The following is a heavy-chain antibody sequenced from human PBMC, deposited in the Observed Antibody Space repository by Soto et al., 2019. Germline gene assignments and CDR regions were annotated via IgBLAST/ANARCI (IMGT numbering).Heavy chain of an antibody. Sequence: SETLSLTCTVSGGSISSYYWSWIRQPPGKGLEWIGYIYYSGSTNYNPSLKSRVTISVDTSKNQFSLKLSSVTAADTAVYYCARDLSSGYDRRDDAFDIWGQGTMVTVSS. CDR1: GGSISSYY. J-gene: IGHJ3*02. D-gene: IGHD5-12*01. CDR3: ARDLSSGYDRRDDAFDI. V-gene: IGHV4-59*01. CDR2: IYYSGST.